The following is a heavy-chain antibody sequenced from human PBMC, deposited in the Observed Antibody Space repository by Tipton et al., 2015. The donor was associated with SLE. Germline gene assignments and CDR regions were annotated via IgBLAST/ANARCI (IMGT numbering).Heavy chain of an antibody. CDR3: ARVPGVTMIGFDY. CDR1: GGSISINSYY. Sequence: GLVKPSETLSLTCIVSGGSISINSYYWNWIRQPPGKGLEWIGYIHDSGSTNCNPSLKSRVTMSVDTSKNQFSLKLSSVTAADTAVYYCARVPGVTMIGFDYWGQGTLVIVSA. CDR2: IHDSGST. J-gene: IGHJ4*02. D-gene: IGHD3-22*01. V-gene: IGHV4-61*05.